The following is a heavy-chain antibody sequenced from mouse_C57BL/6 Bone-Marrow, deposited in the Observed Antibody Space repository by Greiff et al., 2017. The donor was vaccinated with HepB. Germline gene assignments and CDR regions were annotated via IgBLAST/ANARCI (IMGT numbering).Heavy chain of an antibody. D-gene: IGHD1-1*01. Sequence: EVQLQESGGGLVQPGGSLKLSCAASGFTFSDYGMAWVRQAPRKGPEWVAFISNLAYSIYYADTVTGRFTISRENAKNTLYLEMSSLRSEDTAMYYCARRTYGSSYWYFDVWGTGTTVTVSS. CDR1: GFTFSDYG. CDR2: ISNLAYSI. CDR3: ARRTYGSSYWYFDV. V-gene: IGHV5-15*01. J-gene: IGHJ1*03.